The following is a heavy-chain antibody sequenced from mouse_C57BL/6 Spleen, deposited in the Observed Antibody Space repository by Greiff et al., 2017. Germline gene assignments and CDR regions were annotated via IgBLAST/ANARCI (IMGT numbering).Heavy chain of an antibody. CDR2: ISGGGGNT. D-gene: IGHD1-1*01. V-gene: IGHV5-9*01. CDR1: GFTFSSYT. Sequence: EVKLMESGGGLVKPGGSLKLSCAASGFTFSSYTMSWVRQTPEKRLEWVATISGGGGNTYYPDSVKGRFTISRDNAKNTLYLQMSSLRSEDTALYYCARHSITTVVAPYWYFDVWGTGTTVTVSS. CDR3: ARHSITTVVAPYWYFDV. J-gene: IGHJ1*03.